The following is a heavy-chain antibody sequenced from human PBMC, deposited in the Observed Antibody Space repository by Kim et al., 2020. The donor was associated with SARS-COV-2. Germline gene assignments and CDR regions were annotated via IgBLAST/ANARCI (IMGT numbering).Heavy chain of an antibody. CDR1: GFTFSSYG. Sequence: GGSLRLSCAASGFTFSSYGMHWVRQAPGKGLEWVAVISYDGSNKYYADSVKGRFTISRDNSKNTLYLQMNSLRAEDTAVYYCAKDRSGFCGGDCYSPDYWGQGTLVTVSS. CDR3: AKDRSGFCGGDCYSPDY. D-gene: IGHD2-21*02. J-gene: IGHJ4*02. CDR2: ISYDGSNK. V-gene: IGHV3-30*18.